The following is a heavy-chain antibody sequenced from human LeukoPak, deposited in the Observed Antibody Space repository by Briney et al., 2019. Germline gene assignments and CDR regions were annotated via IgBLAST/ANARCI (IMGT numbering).Heavy chain of an antibody. CDR3: ARQYRLAAAGREYYFDY. V-gene: IGHV4-39*01. Sequence: SETLSLTCTVSGGSISSSSYYWGWIRQPPGKGLEWIVSIYYSGTTYYNPSLKIRVTISVDTSKNQFSLKLPSVTAADTAVYYCARQYRLAAAGREYYFDYWGQGTLVTVSS. J-gene: IGHJ4*02. CDR2: IYYSGTT. CDR1: GGSISSSSYY. D-gene: IGHD6-13*01.